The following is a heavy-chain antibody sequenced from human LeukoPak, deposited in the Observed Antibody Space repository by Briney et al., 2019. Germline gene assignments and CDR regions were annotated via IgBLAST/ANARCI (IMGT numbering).Heavy chain of an antibody. J-gene: IGHJ3*02. D-gene: IGHD5-18*01. CDR2: ISWNGATI. CDR1: GFTFDDYA. Sequence: GGSLRLSCAASGFTFDDYAMHWVRQAPGKGLEWVSGISWNGATIGYADFVKGRFTISRDNAKNSLYVQMNSLRAEDTALYYCAKGRAAYTYGYDAFDIWGQGTMVTVPS. V-gene: IGHV3-9*01. CDR3: AKGRAAYTYGYDAFDI.